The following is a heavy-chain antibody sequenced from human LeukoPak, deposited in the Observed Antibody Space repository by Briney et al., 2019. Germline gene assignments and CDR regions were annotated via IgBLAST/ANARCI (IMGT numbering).Heavy chain of an antibody. CDR1: GFTFSSYA. D-gene: IGHD2-15*01. V-gene: IGHV3-23*01. CDR3: AKDTSHCSGGSCYSDY. Sequence: GGSLRLSCAASGFTFSSYAMSWDRQAPGKGLEWVSAISGSGGSTYYADSVKGRFTISRDNSKNTLYLQMNSLRAEDTAVYYCAKDTSHCSGGSCYSDYWGQGTLVTVSS. J-gene: IGHJ4*02. CDR2: ISGSGGST.